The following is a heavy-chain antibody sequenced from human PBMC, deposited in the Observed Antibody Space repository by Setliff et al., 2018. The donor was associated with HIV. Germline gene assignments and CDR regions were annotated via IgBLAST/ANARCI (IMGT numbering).Heavy chain of an antibody. CDR1: GFTFSSYA. Sequence: LRLSCAASGFTFSSYAMSWVRQAPGKGLEWVSAITAGGGSTYYADSVKGRFTISRDNAKNSVYLQMTSLRPEDTAFYCCVKDGTLIGRYYQFFDAWGKGIMVTVSS. CDR2: ITAGGGST. CDR3: VKDGTLIGRYYQFFDA. V-gene: IGHV3-23*01. J-gene: IGHJ6*04. D-gene: IGHD1-26*01.